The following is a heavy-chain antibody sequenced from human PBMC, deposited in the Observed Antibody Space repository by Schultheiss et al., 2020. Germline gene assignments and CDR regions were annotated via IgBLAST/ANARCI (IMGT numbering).Heavy chain of an antibody. D-gene: IGHD6-19*01. Sequence: ASVKVSCKTSGYNFTTYGITWERQAPGQGLEWMGWISPYNGNTNYAQKLQGRVTMTRDTSISTAYMELSRLRSDDTAVYYCAREVRSSGWLRYYYYGMDVWGQGTTVTVSS. CDR2: ISPYNGNT. CDR1: GYNFTTYG. CDR3: AREVRSSGWLRYYYYGMDV. V-gene: IGHV1-18*01. J-gene: IGHJ6*02.